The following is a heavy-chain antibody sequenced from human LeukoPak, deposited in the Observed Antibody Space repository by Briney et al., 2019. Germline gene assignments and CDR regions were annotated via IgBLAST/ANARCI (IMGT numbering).Heavy chain of an antibody. Sequence: PGRSLRLSCAASGFAFSSYAMHWVRQAPGKGLEWVAVISYDGSNKYYADSVKGRFTISRDNSKNTLYLQMNSLRAEDTAVYYCAKGSCGGDCLPDYWGQGTLVTVSS. CDR1: GFAFSSYA. D-gene: IGHD2-21*02. J-gene: IGHJ4*02. CDR3: AKGSCGGDCLPDY. V-gene: IGHV3-30-3*01. CDR2: ISYDGSNK.